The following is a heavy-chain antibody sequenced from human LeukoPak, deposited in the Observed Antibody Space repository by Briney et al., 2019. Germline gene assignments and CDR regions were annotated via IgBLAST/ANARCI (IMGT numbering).Heavy chain of an antibody. D-gene: IGHD5-18*01. J-gene: IGHJ4*02. CDR1: GGSFSGYY. CDR3: ARRGDSYAVFDY. CDR2: INHGGST. V-gene: IGHV4-34*01. Sequence: SETLSLTCVVNGGSFSGYYWSWIRQSPGKGLQWIGEINHGGSTDYNPSLKSRVTISLDTSKNQFSLQLSSVTAADTAVYYCARRGDSYAVFDYWGQGTLVTVSS.